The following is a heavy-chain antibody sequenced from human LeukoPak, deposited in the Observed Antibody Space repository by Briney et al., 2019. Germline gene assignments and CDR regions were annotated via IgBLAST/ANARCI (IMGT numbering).Heavy chain of an antibody. CDR2: IYYSGST. CDR3: ASGINYYDSSGYYPYFDY. CDR1: GGSISSGDYY. V-gene: IGHV4-30-4*01. Sequence: PSQTLSLTCTVSGGSISSGDYYWSWIRQPPGKGLEWIGYIYYSGSTYYNPSLKSRVTISVDTSKNQFSLKLNSVTAADTAVYYCASGINYYDSSGYYPYFDYWGQGTLVTVSS. D-gene: IGHD3-22*01. J-gene: IGHJ4*02.